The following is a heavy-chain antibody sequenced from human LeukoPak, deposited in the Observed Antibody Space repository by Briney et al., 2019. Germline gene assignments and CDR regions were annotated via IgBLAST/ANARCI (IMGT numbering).Heavy chain of an antibody. V-gene: IGHV4-30-4*01. D-gene: IGHD2-2*01. J-gene: IGHJ3*02. CDR1: GGSISNGDYY. CDR2: IYYSGST. CDR3: ARSLVPAALSAFDI. Sequence: SETLSLTCTVSGGSISNGDYYWSWIRQPPGKGLEWIGYIYYSGSTYYNPSLKSRVTISVDTSKNQFSLKLSSVTAADTAVYYCARSLVPAALSAFDIWGQGTMVTVSS.